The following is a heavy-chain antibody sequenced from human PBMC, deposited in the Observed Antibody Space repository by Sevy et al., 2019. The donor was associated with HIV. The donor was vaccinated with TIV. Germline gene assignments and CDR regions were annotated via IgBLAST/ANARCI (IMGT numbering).Heavy chain of an antibody. CDR1: GFTFSGSA. D-gene: IGHD3-3*01. Sequence: GGSLRLSCAASGFTFSGSAMHWVRQASGKGLEWVGRIRSKTNSYATAYAESVKGRFTISREDSKNTAYLQMNSLKTEDTAVYYCTSPFTYYDFWSGYPMEDYWGQGTLVTVSS. J-gene: IGHJ4*02. V-gene: IGHV3-73*01. CDR3: TSPFTYYDFWSGYPMEDY. CDR2: IRSKTNSYAT.